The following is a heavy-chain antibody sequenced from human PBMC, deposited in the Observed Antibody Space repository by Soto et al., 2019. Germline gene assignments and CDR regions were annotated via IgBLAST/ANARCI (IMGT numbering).Heavy chain of an antibody. CDR1: GGSISSSSYY. CDR3: ARSAYDSSGYSIDC. V-gene: IGHV4-39*01. J-gene: IGHJ4*02. D-gene: IGHD3-22*01. Sequence: QLQLQESGPGLVKPSETLSLTCTVSGGSISSSSYYWGWIRQPPGKGLEWIGSIYYSGSTYYNPSLKSRVTISVDTSTNQFSLKLSSVTAADTAVYYCARSAYDSSGYSIDCWGQGTLVTVSS. CDR2: IYYSGST.